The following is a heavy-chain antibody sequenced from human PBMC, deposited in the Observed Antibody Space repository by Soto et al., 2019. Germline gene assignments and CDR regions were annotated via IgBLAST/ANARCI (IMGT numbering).Heavy chain of an antibody. Sequence: GGSLILSCAASGFTFSDHYMDWVRQAPGKGLEWVGRTRNKANSYTTEYAASVKGRFTISRDDSKNSLYLQMNSLKTEDTAVYYCARSSRMTTVTISLDYWGQGTLVTVSS. J-gene: IGHJ4*02. D-gene: IGHD4-17*01. CDR2: TRNKANSYTT. CDR1: GFTFSDHY. CDR3: ARSSRMTTVTISLDY. V-gene: IGHV3-72*01.